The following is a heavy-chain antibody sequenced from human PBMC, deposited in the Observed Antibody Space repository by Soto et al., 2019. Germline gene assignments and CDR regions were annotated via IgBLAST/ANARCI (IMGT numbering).Heavy chain of an antibody. CDR2: INHSGST. J-gene: IGHJ6*02. Sequence: SETLSLTCAVYGGSVSGYDWSWIRQPPGKGLEWIGEINHSGSTNYNPSLKSRVTISVDTSKNQFSLKLSSVTAADTAVYYCARALAAMYYYYGMDVWGQGTTVTVSS. D-gene: IGHD2-2*01. V-gene: IGHV4-34*01. CDR1: GGSVSGYD. CDR3: ARALAAMYYYYGMDV.